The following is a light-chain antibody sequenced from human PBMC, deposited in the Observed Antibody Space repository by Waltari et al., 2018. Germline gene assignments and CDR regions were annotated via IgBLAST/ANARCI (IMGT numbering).Light chain of an antibody. V-gene: IGKV1-5*03. CDR2: KAS. Sequence: DIQMTQSPSILSASVGDRVTITCRAIQSISIWLAWYQQKPGKAPTLLIDKASNLESGVPSRCSCSGSGTEFTLTISSLQPDDFATYYCQQYDNYWTFGQGTKVEIK. J-gene: IGKJ1*01. CDR3: QQYDNYWT. CDR1: QSISIW.